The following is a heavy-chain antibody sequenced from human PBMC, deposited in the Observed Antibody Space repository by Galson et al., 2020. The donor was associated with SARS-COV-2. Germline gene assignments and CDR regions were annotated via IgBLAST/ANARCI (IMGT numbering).Heavy chain of an antibody. D-gene: IGHD3-22*01. CDR2: ISSSSSYI. V-gene: IGHV3-21*01. CDR1: GFTFNTYR. J-gene: IGHJ4*02. Sequence: GGSLRLSCATSGFTFNTYRMKWVRQAPGKGLEWVSSISSSSSYIYYADSVKGRFTISRDNAENSLYLQMNSLRPEETAVYYCATYYGNQFDYWGQGTLVTVSS. CDR3: ATYYGNQFDY.